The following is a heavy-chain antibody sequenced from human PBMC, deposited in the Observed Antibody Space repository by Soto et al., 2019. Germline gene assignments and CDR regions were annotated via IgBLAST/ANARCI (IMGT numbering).Heavy chain of an antibody. CDR3: ARVAAAGWRYFDY. CDR2: VYYPGST. Sequence: PSETLSLTCTVSGGSISSYYWSWIRQPPGKGLEWIGYVYYPGSTNYNPSLKSRVTISLDTSKNQFFLKLTSVTAADTAVYYCARVAAAGWRYFDYWGQGTPVTSPQ. D-gene: IGHD6-13*01. V-gene: IGHV4-59*01. J-gene: IGHJ4*02. CDR1: GGSISSYY.